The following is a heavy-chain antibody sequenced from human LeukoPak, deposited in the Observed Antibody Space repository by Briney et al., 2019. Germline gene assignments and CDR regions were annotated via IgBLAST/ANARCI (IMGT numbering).Heavy chain of an antibody. Sequence: GGSLRLSCVASGFTFRNYGMHWIRQAPDKGLEWVSVIFYDGSKKYYADFVKGRFTISRDNSKNVVYLQMDSLRAEDTAFYYCARSLGETTFDWWGQGTLVTVPS. J-gene: IGHJ4*02. CDR2: IFYDGSKK. D-gene: IGHD3-16*01. CDR3: ARSLGETTFDW. CDR1: GFTFRNYG. V-gene: IGHV3-33*01.